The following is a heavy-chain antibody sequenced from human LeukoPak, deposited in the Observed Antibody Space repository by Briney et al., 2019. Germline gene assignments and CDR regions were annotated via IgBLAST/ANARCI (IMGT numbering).Heavy chain of an antibody. CDR2: IRSSGDDT. J-gene: IGHJ3*02. CDR1: GFTFSKYA. Sequence: GGSLRLSCAASGFTFSKYAMSWVRQAPGKGLEWVSTIRSSGDDTYYADSVKGRFTISRDNSKNTLYLQMNSLRADDTALYYCAKEELLTIFGVVGDAFDIWGQGTMVTVSS. CDR3: AKEELLTIFGVVGDAFDI. D-gene: IGHD3-3*01. V-gene: IGHV3-23*01.